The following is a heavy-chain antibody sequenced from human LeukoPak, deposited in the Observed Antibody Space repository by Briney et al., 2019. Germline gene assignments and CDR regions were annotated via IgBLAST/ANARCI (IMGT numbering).Heavy chain of an antibody. V-gene: IGHV1-69*05. D-gene: IGHD3-22*01. CDR2: IIPIFGTA. CDR1: GGTFSSYA. CDR3: ARGLRYYYDSSGYFDY. Sequence: SVKVSCKASGGTFSSYAISWVRQAPGQGLEWMGGIIPIFGTANYAQKFQGRVTITTDESTSTAYMELSSLRSEDTAVYYCARGLRYYYDSSGYFDYWGQETLVTVSS. J-gene: IGHJ4*02.